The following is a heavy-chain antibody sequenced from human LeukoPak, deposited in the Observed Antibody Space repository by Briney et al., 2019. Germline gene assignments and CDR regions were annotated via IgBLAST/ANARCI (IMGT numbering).Heavy chain of an antibody. Sequence: PSETLSLTCTVSGGSISSGGYYWSWIRQHPGKGLEWIGYIYYSGSTYYNPSLKSRVTISVDTSKNQFSLKLSSVTAADTAVYYCARAHQTEHHAFDIWGQGTMVTVSS. CDR1: GGSISSGGYY. D-gene: IGHD1/OR15-1a*01. CDR3: ARAHQTEHHAFDI. CDR2: IYYSGST. J-gene: IGHJ3*02. V-gene: IGHV4-31*03.